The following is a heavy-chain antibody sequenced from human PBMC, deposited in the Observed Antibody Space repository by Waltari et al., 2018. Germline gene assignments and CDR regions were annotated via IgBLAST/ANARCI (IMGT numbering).Heavy chain of an antibody. J-gene: IGHJ4*02. CDR2: IYSGGNT. D-gene: IGHD6-19*01. V-gene: IGHV3-53*01. Sequence: EVQLVESGGNLIQPGGSLRLFCAASGFTVRTNFISWVLKAPGKGLEWVAIIYSGGNTYYAGSVKGRFTISRDNYKNMVYLEMNSLRAEDTAVYYCAKQSPSYTRGWYPLESWGPGTLVTVSP. CDR1: GFTVRTNF. CDR3: AKQSPSYTRGWYPLES.